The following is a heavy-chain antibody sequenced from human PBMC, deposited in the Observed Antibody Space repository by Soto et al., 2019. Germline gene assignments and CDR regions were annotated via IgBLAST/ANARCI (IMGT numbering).Heavy chain of an antibody. V-gene: IGHV1-2*04. J-gene: IGHJ6*02. D-gene: IGHD1-26*01. CDR2: INPNSGGT. Sequence: ASVKVSCKASGYTFTSYYMHWVRQAPGQGLEWMGWINPNSGGTNYAQKFQGWVTMTRDTSISTAYMELSRLRSDDTAVYYCARDMVGATSTYYYYGMDVWGQGTTVTVSS. CDR3: ARDMVGATSTYYYYGMDV. CDR1: GYTFTSYY.